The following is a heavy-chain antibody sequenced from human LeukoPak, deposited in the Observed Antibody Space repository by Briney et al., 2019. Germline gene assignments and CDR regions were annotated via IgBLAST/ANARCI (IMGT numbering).Heavy chain of an antibody. V-gene: IGHV3-11*01. D-gene: IGHD3-16*01. CDR1: GFTFSDYY. CDR2: ISRSGSTI. CDR3: ASGRLEEKGPYYFDY. Sequence: GGSLRLSCAPSGFTFSDYYMSWIRQAPGKGVECVSYISRSGSTIYYADSVKGRFTISRDNAKNSLYLQMNNLRAEDTAVYYCASGRLEEKGPYYFDYWGQGTLVTVSS. J-gene: IGHJ4*02.